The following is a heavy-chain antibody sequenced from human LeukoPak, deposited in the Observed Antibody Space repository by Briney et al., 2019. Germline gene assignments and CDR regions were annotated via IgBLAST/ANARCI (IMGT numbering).Heavy chain of an antibody. D-gene: IGHD1-26*01. J-gene: IGHJ3*02. CDR3: ARPPIIVGATADDAFDI. CDR1: GGSISSSSYY. Sequence: PSETLSLTCTVSGGSISSSSYYWGWIRQPPGKGLEWIGSIYYSGSTYYNPSLKSRVTISVDTSKNQFSLKLSSVTAADTAVYYCARPPIIVGATADDAFDIWGQGTMVTVSS. V-gene: IGHV4-39*01. CDR2: IYYSGST.